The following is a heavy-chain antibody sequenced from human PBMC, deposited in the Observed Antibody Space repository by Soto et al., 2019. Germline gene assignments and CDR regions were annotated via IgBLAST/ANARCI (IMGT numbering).Heavy chain of an antibody. J-gene: IGHJ4*02. Sequence: SETLSLACTVSGGSISSGGSYWSWIRQHPGKGREWIGYIYYSGSTYYNPSLKSRVTISGDTSKNQFSLKLSSVTAADTAVYYGGEPNFDYWGQGTLVTVSS. CDR2: IYYSGST. CDR3: GEPNFDY. V-gene: IGHV4-31*03. D-gene: IGHD1-1*01. CDR1: GGSISSGGSY.